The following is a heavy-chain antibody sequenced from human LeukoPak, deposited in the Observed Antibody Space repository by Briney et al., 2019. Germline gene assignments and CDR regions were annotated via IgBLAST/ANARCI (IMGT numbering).Heavy chain of an antibody. CDR1: GFTLSNYW. CDR2: IYPDDSDA. Sequence: GESLKISCQVSGFTLSNYWIAWVRQMPGKGLEWMGIIYPDDSDARYRPPFQGLVTISADKSINTVYLQWSRLQASDTAVYYCARVVSYDILAGTNWFDPWGQGTLVTVSS. D-gene: IGHD3-9*01. CDR3: ARVVSYDILAGTNWFDP. V-gene: IGHV5-51*01. J-gene: IGHJ5*02.